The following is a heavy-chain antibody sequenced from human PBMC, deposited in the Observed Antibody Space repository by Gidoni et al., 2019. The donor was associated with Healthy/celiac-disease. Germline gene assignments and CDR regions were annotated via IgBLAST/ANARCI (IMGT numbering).Heavy chain of an antibody. Sequence: QVQLQESGPGLVKPSQTLSLTCTVHGGSISSGGYYWSWIRPHPGKGLEWIGYIYYSGSTYYNPSLKSRVTISVDTSKNQFSLKLSSVTAADTAVYYCARDGSTTGTTYYGMDVWGQGTTVTVSS. CDR1: GGSISSGGYY. CDR2: IYYSGST. D-gene: IGHD1-1*01. J-gene: IGHJ6*02. CDR3: ARDGSTTGTTYYGMDV. V-gene: IGHV4-31*03.